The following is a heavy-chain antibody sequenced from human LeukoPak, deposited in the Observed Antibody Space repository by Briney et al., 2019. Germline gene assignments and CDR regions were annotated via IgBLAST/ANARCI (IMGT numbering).Heavy chain of an antibody. J-gene: IGHJ4*02. CDR3: ARAQYRYYFDY. Sequence: GGSLRLSCAASGFTFSSYWMSWVRQAPGKGLEWVSYISSSSSYTNYADSVKGRFTISRDSAKNSLYLQMNSLRAEDTAVYYCARAQYRYYFDYWGQGTLVTVSS. D-gene: IGHD3-16*02. CDR1: GFTFSSYW. CDR2: ISSSSSYT. V-gene: IGHV3-11*05.